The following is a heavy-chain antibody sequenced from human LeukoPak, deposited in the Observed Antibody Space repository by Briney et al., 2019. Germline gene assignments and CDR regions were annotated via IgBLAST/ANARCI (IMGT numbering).Heavy chain of an antibody. Sequence: PSETLSLTCTVSGGSISSGDYYWSWIRQPPGKGLEWIGDIYYSGSTNYNPSLKSRVTISVDTSKNQFSLKLSSVTAADTAVCYCARGRIAVAGTKNYFDYWGQGTLVTVSS. CDR1: GGSISSGDYY. CDR2: IYYSGST. V-gene: IGHV4-61*08. J-gene: IGHJ4*02. CDR3: ARGRIAVAGTKNYFDY. D-gene: IGHD6-19*01.